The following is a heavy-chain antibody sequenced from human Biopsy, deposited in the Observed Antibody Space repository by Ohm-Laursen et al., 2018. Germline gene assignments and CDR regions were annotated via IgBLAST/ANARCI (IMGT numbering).Heavy chain of an antibody. CDR2: IYYSGST. Sequence: SETLSLTCTVSGGSISSDYWSWIRQTPGKGLEWIGYIYYSGSTNYNPSLKSRVAISVDTSKNQFSLRLSSATAADTAVYYCALGGGSYVNFDYWGQGTLVTVSS. D-gene: IGHD1-26*01. CDR3: ALGGGSYVNFDY. J-gene: IGHJ4*02. V-gene: IGHV4-59*01. CDR1: GGSISSDY.